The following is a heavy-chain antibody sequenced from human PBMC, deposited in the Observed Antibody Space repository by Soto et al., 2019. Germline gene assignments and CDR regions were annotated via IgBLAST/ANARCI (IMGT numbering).Heavy chain of an antibody. V-gene: IGHV1-69*01. J-gene: IGHJ4*02. Sequence: QVQLVQSGAEVKKPGSSVKFSCKASGVTFSSETISWVRQAPGQGLEWVGGIIPRFGTANDAQKFQGRVTITEDESTSTLYIELSSLRSDDTAVYYCETELGDNPASPFDSWGQGTLVTVSS. CDR3: ETELGDNPASPFDS. CDR2: IIPRFGTA. D-gene: IGHD2-21*01. CDR1: GVTFSSET.